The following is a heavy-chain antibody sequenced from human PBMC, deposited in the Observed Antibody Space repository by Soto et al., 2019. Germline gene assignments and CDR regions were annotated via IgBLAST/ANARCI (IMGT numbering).Heavy chain of an antibody. D-gene: IGHD2-2*02. CDR1: GFTFSSYS. Sequence: SLRLSCAASGFTFSSYSMNWGRQAPGKGLEWVSSISSSSSYIYYADSVKGRFTISRDNAKNSLYLQMSSLRAEDTAVYYCARDIHYYYYYGMDVWGQGTTVTVSS. CDR3: ARDIHYYYYYGMDV. J-gene: IGHJ6*02. V-gene: IGHV3-21*01. CDR2: ISSSSSYI.